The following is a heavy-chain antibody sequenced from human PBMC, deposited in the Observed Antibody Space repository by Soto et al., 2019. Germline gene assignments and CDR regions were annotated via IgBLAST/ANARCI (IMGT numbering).Heavy chain of an antibody. J-gene: IGHJ4*02. V-gene: IGHV3-23*01. D-gene: IGHD6-19*01. CDR2: ISGSGGST. CDR1: GFTFSSYA. CDR3: AKVMKHSGSGWYNPYY. Sequence: GGSLRLSCAASGFTFSSYAMSWVRQAPGKGLEWVSAISGSGGSTYYADSVKGRFTISRDNSKNTLYLQMNSLRAEDTAVYYCAKVMKHSGSGWYNPYYWGQGTLVTVSS.